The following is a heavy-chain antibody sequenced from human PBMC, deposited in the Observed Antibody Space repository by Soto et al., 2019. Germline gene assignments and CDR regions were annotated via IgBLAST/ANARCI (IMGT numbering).Heavy chain of an antibody. D-gene: IGHD2-2*01. CDR3: YCSSPYYYYYYMDV. Sequence: GASVKVSCKASGYTFTSYGISWVRQAPGQGLEWMGWINAYNGNTNYAQKLQGRVTMTRNTSISTAYMELSSLRSEDTAVYYCYCSSPYYYYYYMDVWGKGTTVTVSS. CDR1: GYTFTSYG. J-gene: IGHJ6*03. V-gene: IGHV1-18*01. CDR2: INAYNGNT.